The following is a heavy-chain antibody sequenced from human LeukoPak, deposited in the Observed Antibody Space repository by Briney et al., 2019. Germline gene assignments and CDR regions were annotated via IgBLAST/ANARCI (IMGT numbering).Heavy chain of an antibody. V-gene: IGHV3-23*01. CDR2: LSGGGGST. D-gene: IGHD3-10*01. CDR1: GFAFSSYA. Sequence: GGSLRPSCAASGFAFSSYAMSWVRQAPGKGLEWVSALSGGGGSTFYTDSVKGRFTISRDNSKNTLYLQMSSLRAEDTAVYFCAKSSSGLGLHEYSDLWARRTLVTVSS. J-gene: IGHJ2*01. CDR3: AKSSSGLGLHEYSDL.